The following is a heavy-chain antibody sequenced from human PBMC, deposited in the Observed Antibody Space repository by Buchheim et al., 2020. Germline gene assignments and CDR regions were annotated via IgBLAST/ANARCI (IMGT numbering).Heavy chain of an antibody. Sequence: QVQLQESGPGLVKPSQTLSLTCTVSGGSISSGGYYWSWIRQHPGKGLEWIGTSITVGAPTTTRPSRVELPSVDTSKNQFSLKLSSVTAADTAVYYCARGSTGEQWPDSFDYWGQGTL. D-gene: IGHD6-19*01. V-gene: IGHV4-31*03. CDR2: SITVGAP. CDR3: ARGSTGEQWPDSFDY. J-gene: IGHJ4*02. CDR1: GGSISSGGYY.